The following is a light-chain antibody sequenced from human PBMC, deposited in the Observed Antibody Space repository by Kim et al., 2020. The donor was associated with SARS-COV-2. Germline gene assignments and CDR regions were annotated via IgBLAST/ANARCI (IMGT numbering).Light chain of an antibody. V-gene: IGLV3-21*04. CDR2: YNS. J-gene: IGLJ2*01. CDR3: QVWDRTSDRVV. Sequence: SYELTQPPSLSVAPGSTASIPCGGVDVGGDTVHWYQQRPGQAPVLVMFYNSDRPSGIPERFSGFNSGNMATLTITGVEAGDEADYYCQVWDRTSDRVVFGGGTQLTVL. CDR1: DVGGDT.